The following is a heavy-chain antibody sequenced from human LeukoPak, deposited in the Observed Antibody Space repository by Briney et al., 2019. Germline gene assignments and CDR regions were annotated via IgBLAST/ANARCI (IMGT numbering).Heavy chain of an antibody. J-gene: IGHJ4*02. V-gene: IGHV3-30*03. Sequence: PGGSLRLSCAASGFSFRTYGMHWVRQAPGKGLEWVAGISYDGSNKYYEDSVKGRFTISRDNSKNTLDLQMNSLRAEDTAVYYCARSLGSSSVAGDFDYWGQGTLVTVSS. CDR2: ISYDGSNK. CDR1: GFSFRTYG. CDR3: ARSLGSSSVAGDFDY. D-gene: IGHD6-6*01.